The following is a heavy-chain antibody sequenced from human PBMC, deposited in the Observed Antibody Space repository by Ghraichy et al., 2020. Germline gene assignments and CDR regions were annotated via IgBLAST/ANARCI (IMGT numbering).Heavy chain of an antibody. Sequence: SETLSLTCTVSGDSLDTYYWTWIRQPAGRGLEWIGRIYVTGSTNSNPSLKSRVTMSMDVSRNQFSLRLSSVTAADTGVYYFGREGGLAATRMVDVWGQGTTVTVSS. CDR3: GREGGLAATRMVDV. CDR2: IYVTGST. D-gene: IGHD2-15*01. CDR1: GDSLDTYY. J-gene: IGHJ6*02. V-gene: IGHV4-4*07.